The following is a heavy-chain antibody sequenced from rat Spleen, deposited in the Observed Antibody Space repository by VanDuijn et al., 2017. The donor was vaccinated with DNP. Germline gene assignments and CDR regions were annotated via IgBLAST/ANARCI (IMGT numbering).Heavy chain of an antibody. J-gene: IGHJ4*01. V-gene: IGHV2-41*01. CDR1: GFSLTSYH. CDR3: AREIPFYYSMDA. CDR2: IWNTGGT. Sequence: QVQLKESGPGLVQPSQTLSLTCTVAGFSLTSYHVHWVRQPPGKGLEWMGVIWNTGGTRYNSIRKSRLSISKDTSKSQVFLKMNSLQTEDTATYYCAREIPFYYSMDAWGQGTSVTVSS. D-gene: IGHD3-8*01.